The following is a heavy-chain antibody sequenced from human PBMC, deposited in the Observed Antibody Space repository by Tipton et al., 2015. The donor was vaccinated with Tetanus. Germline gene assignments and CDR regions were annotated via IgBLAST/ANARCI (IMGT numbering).Heavy chain of an antibody. J-gene: IGHJ1*01. Sequence: GASLRNSYWSWIRQSPGKGLEWIGYVDNKGSTNYNPSFESRVTISLATSKNQLSLRLSSVTPADTAVYYCAGVTAQRTELYFEHWGQGTQVTVSS. D-gene: IGHD2-8*02. CDR3: AGVTAQRTELYFEH. V-gene: IGHV4-59*03. CDR2: VDNKGST. CDR1: GASLRNSY.